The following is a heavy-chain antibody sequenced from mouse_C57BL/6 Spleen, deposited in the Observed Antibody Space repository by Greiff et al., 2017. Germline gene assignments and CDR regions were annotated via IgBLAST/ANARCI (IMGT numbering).Heavy chain of an antibody. CDR3: TKNPGAY. CDR2: IDPENGDT. J-gene: IGHJ3*01. CDR1: GFNIKDDY. V-gene: IGHV14-4*01. Sequence: EVQLQESGAELVRPGASVKLSCTASGFNIKDDYMHWVKQRPEQGLEWIGWIDPENGDTEYASKFQGKATITADTSSNTAYLQLSSLTSEDTAVYYCTKNPGAYWGQGTLVTVSA.